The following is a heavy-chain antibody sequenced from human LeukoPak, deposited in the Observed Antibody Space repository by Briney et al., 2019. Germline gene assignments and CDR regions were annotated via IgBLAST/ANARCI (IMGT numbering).Heavy chain of an antibody. CDR3: AKDATYSSSEFDY. J-gene: IGHJ4*02. Sequence: GGSLRLSCAASGFTFSSYAMGWVRQAPGKGLEWVSAISGSGGSTYYADSVKGRFTISRDNSKNTLYLRMNSLRAEDTAVYYCAKDATYSSSEFDYWGQGTLVTVSS. D-gene: IGHD6-6*01. V-gene: IGHV3-23*01. CDR2: ISGSGGST. CDR1: GFTFSSYA.